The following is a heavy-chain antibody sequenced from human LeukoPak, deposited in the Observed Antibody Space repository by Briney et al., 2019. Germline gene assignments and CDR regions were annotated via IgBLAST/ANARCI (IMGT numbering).Heavy chain of an antibody. V-gene: IGHV3-30*02. CDR3: AKDEPPDCSSTSCEGDFDY. CDR2: IRYDGSNK. D-gene: IGHD2-2*01. Sequence: GGSLRLSCAASGFTFSSYGMHWVRQAPGKGLEWVAFIRYDGSNKYYADSVKGRFTISRDNSKNTLSLQMNSLRAEDTAVYYCAKDEPPDCSSTSCEGDFDYWGQGTLVTVSS. CDR1: GFTFSSYG. J-gene: IGHJ4*02.